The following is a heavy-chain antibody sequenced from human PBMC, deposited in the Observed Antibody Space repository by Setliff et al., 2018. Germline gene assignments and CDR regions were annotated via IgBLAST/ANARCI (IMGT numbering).Heavy chain of an antibody. CDR3: ARKGRFWSGYWHY. V-gene: IGHV4-34*01. CDR1: GGSFSGYY. D-gene: IGHD3-3*01. CDR2: INHSGST. J-gene: IGHJ4*02. Sequence: SETLSLTCAVYGGSFSGYYWSWIRQPPGKGLEWIGEINHSGSTNYNPSLKSRVTISVDTSKNQFSLKLSSVTAADTAVYYCARKGRFWSGYWHYWGQGTLVTSPQ.